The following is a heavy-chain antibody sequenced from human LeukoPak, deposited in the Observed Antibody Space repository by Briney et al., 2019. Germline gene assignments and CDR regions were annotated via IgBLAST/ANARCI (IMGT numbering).Heavy chain of an antibody. J-gene: IGHJ5*02. CDR3: TRGVPTGGS. CDR1: GYTFSDYT. Sequence: ASVKVSCKASGYTFSDYTMHWVRQAPGQGLEWMGWINPKSGGTEYAQKFQGRVTMTGDTSITTAYMELTSLTSDDTAIYYCTRGVPTGGSWGQGTLVTVSS. CDR2: INPKSGGT. V-gene: IGHV1-2*02. D-gene: IGHD7-27*01.